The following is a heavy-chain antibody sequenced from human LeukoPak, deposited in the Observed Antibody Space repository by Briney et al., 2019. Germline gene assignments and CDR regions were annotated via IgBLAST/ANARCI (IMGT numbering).Heavy chain of an antibody. CDR3: ARDRGPSLGYIVVVVAATDDYYYGMDV. CDR2: ISADNGNT. CDR1: GYTFTSYG. V-gene: IGHV1-18*01. D-gene: IGHD2-15*01. Sequence: ASVKVSCKASGYTFTSYGISWVRQAPGQGLEWMGWISADNGNTNYAQKLQGRVTMTTETSTSTVFMELSSMRSEDTAVYYCARDRGPSLGYIVVVVAATDDYYYGMDVWGQGTTVTVSS. J-gene: IGHJ6*02.